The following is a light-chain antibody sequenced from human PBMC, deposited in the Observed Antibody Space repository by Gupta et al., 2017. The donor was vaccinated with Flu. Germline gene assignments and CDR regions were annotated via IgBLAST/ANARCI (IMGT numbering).Light chain of an antibody. V-gene: IGLV6-57*03. J-gene: IGLJ3*02. CDR2: EDN. CDR3: QSYDSSNHEV. CDR1: SGSIASNY. Sequence: NFMLTPPHSVSESPGKTVTISCTRSSGSIASNYVQWYQQRPGSAPTTLIYEDNQRPCGVPARGSASIDSASNAASLTISGLKTEDEADYYCQSYDSSNHEVFGGGTKLTVL.